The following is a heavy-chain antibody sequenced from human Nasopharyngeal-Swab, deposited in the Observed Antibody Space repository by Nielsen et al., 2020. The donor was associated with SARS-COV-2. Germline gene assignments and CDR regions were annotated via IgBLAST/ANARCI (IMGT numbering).Heavy chain of an antibody. V-gene: IGHV3-23*01. CDR3: AKLFGMDV. J-gene: IGHJ6*02. CDR1: GFTFSSYA. Sequence: GESLKISCAASGFTFSSYAMSWVRQAPGKGLEWVSAISGSGGSTYYADSVKGRFTISGDNSKNTLYLQMNSLRAEDTAVYYCAKLFGMDVWGQGTTVTVSS. CDR2: ISGSGGST.